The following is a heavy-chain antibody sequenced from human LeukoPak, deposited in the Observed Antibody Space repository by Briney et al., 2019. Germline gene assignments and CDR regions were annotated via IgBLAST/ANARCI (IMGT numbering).Heavy chain of an antibody. CDR3: ARSGESSSFGYYYYYMDV. J-gene: IGHJ6*03. D-gene: IGHD6-6*01. CDR2: ISYDGSNK. Sequence: GRSLRLSCAASGFTFSSYAMHWVRQAPGKGLEWVAVISYDGSNKYYADSVKGRFTISRDNSKNTLYLQMNSLRAEDTAVYYCARSGESSSFGYYYYYMDVWGKGTTVTVSS. CDR1: GFTFSSYA. V-gene: IGHV3-30*01.